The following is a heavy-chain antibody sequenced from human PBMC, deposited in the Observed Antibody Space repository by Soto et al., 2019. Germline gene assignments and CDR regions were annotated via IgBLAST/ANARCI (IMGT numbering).Heavy chain of an antibody. D-gene: IGHD3-3*01. Sequence: VGSLRLSCAASGFTFSSYAMSWVRQAPGKGLEWVSAISGSGGSTYYADSVKGRFTISRDNSKNTLYLQMNSLRAEDTAVYYCAKDVVITIFGVVSSGMDVWGQGTTVTVSS. CDR1: GFTFSSYA. CDR2: ISGSGGST. V-gene: IGHV3-23*01. CDR3: AKDVVITIFGVVSSGMDV. J-gene: IGHJ6*02.